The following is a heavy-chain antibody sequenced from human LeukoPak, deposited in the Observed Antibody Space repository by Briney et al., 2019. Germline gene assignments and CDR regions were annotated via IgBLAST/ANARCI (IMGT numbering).Heavy chain of an antibody. CDR2: IKSKTDGGTT. J-gene: IGHJ4*02. Sequence: GGSLRLSCAASGFTVSNAWMSWVRQAPGKGLEWVGRIKSKTDGGTTDYAAPVKGRFTISRDDSENTLSLQMISLQGEDTAVYYCTTDGGLAAVNTMGYWGQGTLVTVSS. CDR1: GFTVSNAW. V-gene: IGHV3-15*01. D-gene: IGHD4-17*01. CDR3: TTDGGLAAVNTMGY.